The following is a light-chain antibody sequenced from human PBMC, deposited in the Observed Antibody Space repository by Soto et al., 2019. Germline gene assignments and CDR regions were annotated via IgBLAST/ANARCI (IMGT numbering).Light chain of an antibody. CDR2: EVS. Sequence: QSVLTQPASVSGSPGQSITISCTVTSSDIGSNNYVSWYQQHPGKAPKVMIYEVSNRPSGVSNRFSGSKSGNTASLTISGLQAEDEADYYCSSYTVNSVTLYVFGTGTKVTVL. J-gene: IGLJ1*01. V-gene: IGLV2-14*01. CDR1: SSDIGSNNY. CDR3: SSYTVNSVTLYV.